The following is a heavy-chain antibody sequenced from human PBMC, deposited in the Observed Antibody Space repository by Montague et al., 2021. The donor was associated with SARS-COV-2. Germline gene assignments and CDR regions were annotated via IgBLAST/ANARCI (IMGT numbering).Heavy chain of an antibody. CDR3: ARSSVVRGVSLDY. CDR1: GFSLSTSGMC. CDR2: IDWDDDK. Sequence: PALVKPTQTLTLTCTFSGFSLSTSGMCVSWIRQPPGRALEWLARIDWDDDKHYSTSLKTRLTISKDTSKNQVVLTMTNMDPVDTATYYCARSSVVRGVSLDYWGQGTLVTVSS. D-gene: IGHD3-10*01. J-gene: IGHJ4*02. V-gene: IGHV2-70*11.